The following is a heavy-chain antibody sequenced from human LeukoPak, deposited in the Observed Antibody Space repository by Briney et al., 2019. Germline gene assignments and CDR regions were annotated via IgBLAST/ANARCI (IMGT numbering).Heavy chain of an antibody. V-gene: IGHV3-66*02. CDR1: GFTVSSNY. Sequence: GGSLRLSCAASGFTVSSNYMSWVRQAPGKGLEWVSVIYSGGSTYYADSVKGRFTISRDNSKNTLDLQMNSLRPEDTAVYYCARDLRLTTIFGVVPNWGQGTLVTVSS. CDR3: ARDLRLTTIFGVVPN. CDR2: IYSGGST. D-gene: IGHD3-3*01. J-gene: IGHJ4*02.